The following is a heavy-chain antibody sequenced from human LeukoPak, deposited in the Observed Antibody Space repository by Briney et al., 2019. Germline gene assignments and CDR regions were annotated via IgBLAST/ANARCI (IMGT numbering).Heavy chain of an antibody. CDR1: GFSFSNYG. V-gene: IGHV4-34*01. CDR2: INHSGST. Sequence: GSLRLSCAASGFSFSNYGMSWFRQAPGKGLEWIGEINHSGSTNYNPSLKSRVTISVDTSKNQFSLKLSSVTAADTAVYYCARVSSSSWYLWGQGTLVTVSS. J-gene: IGHJ5*02. CDR3: ARVSSSSWYL. D-gene: IGHD6-13*01.